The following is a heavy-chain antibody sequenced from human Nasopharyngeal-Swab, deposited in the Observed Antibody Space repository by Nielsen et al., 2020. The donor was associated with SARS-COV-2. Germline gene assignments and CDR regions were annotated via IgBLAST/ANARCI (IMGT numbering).Heavy chain of an antibody. CDR3: ATGSSSGWFFDY. V-gene: IGHV3-53*01. J-gene: IGHJ4*02. CDR2: IYSGGST. CDR1: GFTVSSNY. Sequence: GESLKISCAASGFTVSSNYMSWVRQAPGKGLEWVSVIYSGGSTYYADSVKGRFTISRDNAKNSLFLQMNSLRAEDTAVYYCATGSSSGWFFDYWGQGTLVTVSS. D-gene: IGHD6-19*01.